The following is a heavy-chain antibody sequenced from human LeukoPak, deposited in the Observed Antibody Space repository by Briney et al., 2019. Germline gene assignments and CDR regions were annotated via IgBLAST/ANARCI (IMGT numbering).Heavy chain of an antibody. CDR2: INHSRST. V-gene: IGHV4-34*01. CDR3: ARAFRNSYGFWFDP. Sequence: SETLSLTCAVYGGSFSPYYWSWIRQSPDKGLEWIGEINHSRSTNYNPSLKSRVTISVDTSKNQFSLKLSSVTAADTAVYYCARAFRNSYGFWFDPWGQGTLVTVSS. D-gene: IGHD5-18*01. J-gene: IGHJ5*02. CDR1: GGSFSPYY.